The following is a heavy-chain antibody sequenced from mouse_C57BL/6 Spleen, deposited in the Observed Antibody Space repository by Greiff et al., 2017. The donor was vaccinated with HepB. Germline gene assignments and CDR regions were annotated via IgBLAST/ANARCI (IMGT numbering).Heavy chain of an antibody. Sequence: VKLMESGPGLVAPSQSLSITCTVSGFSLTSYAISWVRQPPGKGLEWLGVIWTGGGTNYNSDLKSRLSISKDNSKSQVFLKMNSMQTDDTARYYCARTALYYWGAMDYWGQGTSVTVSS. CDR1: GFSLTSYA. D-gene: IGHD1-1*01. CDR3: ARTALYYWGAMDY. V-gene: IGHV2-9-1*01. J-gene: IGHJ4*01. CDR2: IWTGGGT.